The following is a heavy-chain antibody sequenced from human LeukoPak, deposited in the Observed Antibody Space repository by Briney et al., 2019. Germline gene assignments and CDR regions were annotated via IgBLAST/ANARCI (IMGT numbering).Heavy chain of an antibody. CDR3: AVGDAAMVNAFDY. V-gene: IGHV1-69*05. Sequence: SVKVSYKASGGTFSSYAISWVRQAPGQGLEWMGGIIPIFGTANYAQKFQGRVTITTDESTSTAYMELSSLRSDDTAVYYCAVGDAAMVNAFDYWGQGTLVTVSS. D-gene: IGHD5-18*01. CDR2: IIPIFGTA. CDR1: GGTFSSYA. J-gene: IGHJ4*02.